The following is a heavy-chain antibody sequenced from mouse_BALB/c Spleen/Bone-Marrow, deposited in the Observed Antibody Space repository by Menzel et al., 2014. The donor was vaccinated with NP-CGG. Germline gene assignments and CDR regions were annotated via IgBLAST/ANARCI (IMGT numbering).Heavy chain of an antibody. V-gene: IGHV1-18*01. CDR3: ARWTRGDYFDY. Sequence: VQLQQSGPELVKPGASVKISCKTSGYTFTEYTMHWVKQSHGKSLEWIGSINPNNGGTTYNQKFRGKATLTVDKSSTXXXXXLRSLTSEDSAVYYCARWTRGDYFDYWGQGTTLTVSS. CDR1: GYTFTEYT. J-gene: IGHJ2*01. D-gene: IGHD3-3*01. CDR2: INPNNGGT.